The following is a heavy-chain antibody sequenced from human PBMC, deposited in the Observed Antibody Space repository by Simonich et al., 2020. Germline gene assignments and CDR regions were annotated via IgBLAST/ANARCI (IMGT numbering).Heavy chain of an antibody. J-gene: IGHJ6*03. CDR2: NNQNSGGT. CDR3: ARGGVQYYYYYMDV. CDR1: GDTFTGNY. Sequence: QVQLVQSGAEVKKPGASVKVSCKASGDTFTGNYMHWVRQAAGKGREWRGWNNQNSGGTNYAQKCQGRGTRTRDTSISTTYMELSRLRSDDTAVYYCARGGVQYYYYYMDVWGKGTTVTVSS. V-gene: IGHV1-2*02. D-gene: IGHD3-3*01.